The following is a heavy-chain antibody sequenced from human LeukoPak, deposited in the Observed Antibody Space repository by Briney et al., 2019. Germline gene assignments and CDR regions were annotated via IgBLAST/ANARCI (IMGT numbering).Heavy chain of an antibody. V-gene: IGHV3-23*01. CDR3: AKDRGSYGDYAVFDF. D-gene: IGHD4-17*01. J-gene: IGHJ4*02. Sequence: GGSLRLSCAAYGFTFSRYAMSWVRQAQGKGLEWVSSLSASGGNTYYADSVKGRFTISRDNSKDTLDLQMNSLRAEDTAIYYCAKDRGSYGDYAVFDFWGQGTLVTVSS. CDR2: LSASGGNT. CDR1: GFTFSRYA.